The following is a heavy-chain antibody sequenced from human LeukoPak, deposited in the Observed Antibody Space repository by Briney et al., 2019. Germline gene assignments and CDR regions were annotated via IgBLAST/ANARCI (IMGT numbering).Heavy chain of an antibody. CDR2: VYHSGST. D-gene: IGHD4-11*01. CDR1: GYSISSVYY. V-gene: IGHV4-38-2*02. Sequence: KTSETLSLTCTVSGYSISSVYYWGWIRQPPGKGLEWIGSVYHSGSTYYNPSLKSRVTISVDTSKNQFSLNLSSVTAADTAVYYCARGTTGYNWFDPWGQGTLVTVSS. CDR3: ARGTTGYNWFDP. J-gene: IGHJ5*02.